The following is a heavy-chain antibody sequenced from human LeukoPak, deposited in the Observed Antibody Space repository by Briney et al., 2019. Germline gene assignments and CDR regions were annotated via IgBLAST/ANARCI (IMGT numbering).Heavy chain of an antibody. J-gene: IGHJ4*02. CDR1: GFTFSSYG. V-gene: IGHV3-30*14. Sequence: PGGSLRLSCAASGFTFSSYGIHWVRQAPGKGLEWVTVISYDESKKYYADSVKGRFTISRDNSKNTLYLQMNSLRAEDTAVYYCARGAGYNYPYYFDYWGQGTLVTVSS. CDR2: ISYDESKK. D-gene: IGHD5-24*01. CDR3: ARGAGYNYPYYFDY.